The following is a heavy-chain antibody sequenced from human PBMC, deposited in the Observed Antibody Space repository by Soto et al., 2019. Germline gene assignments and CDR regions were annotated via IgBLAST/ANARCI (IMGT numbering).Heavy chain of an antibody. CDR3: ARDRSCTSSSCYRWFDP. CDR1: GFTFSFYS. D-gene: IGHD2-2*01. J-gene: IGHJ5*02. CDR2: ISGSGSTI. Sequence: GGSLRLSCAASGFTFSFYSMNWVRQAPGKGLEWISFISGSGSTIYYADSVKGRFTISRDNAKNSLYLQMNSLRAEDTVVYYCARDRSCTSSSCYRWFDPWGQGTLVTVSS. V-gene: IGHV3-48*01.